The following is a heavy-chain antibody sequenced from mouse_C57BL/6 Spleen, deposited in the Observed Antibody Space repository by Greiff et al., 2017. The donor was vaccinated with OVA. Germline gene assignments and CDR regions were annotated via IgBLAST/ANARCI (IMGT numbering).Heavy chain of an antibody. D-gene: IGHD1-1*01. CDR2: LYPGDGDT. V-gene: IGHV1-80*01. J-gene: IGHJ4*01. Sequence: QVQLQQSGAELVKPGASVKISCKASGYAFSSYWMNWVKQRPGKGLEWIGQLYPGDGDTNYNGKFKGKATLTADKSSSTAYMQLSSLTSEDSAVYFCAREGDSTVNYAMDYWGQGTSVTVSS. CDR3: AREGDSTVNYAMDY. CDR1: GYAFSSYW.